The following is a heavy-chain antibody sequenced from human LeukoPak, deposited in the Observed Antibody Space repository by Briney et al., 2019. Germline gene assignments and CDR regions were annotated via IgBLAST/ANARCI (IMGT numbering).Heavy chain of an antibody. CDR3: ARVGEMIDY. CDR2: IIPIFGTA. D-gene: IGHD5-24*01. Sequence: ASVKVSCKASGYTFTSYAMHWVRQAPGQGLEWMGGIIPIFGTANYAQKFQGRVTITADESTSTAYMELSSLRSEDTAVYYCARVGEMIDYWGQGTLVTVSS. V-gene: IGHV1-69*13. CDR1: GYTFTSYA. J-gene: IGHJ4*02.